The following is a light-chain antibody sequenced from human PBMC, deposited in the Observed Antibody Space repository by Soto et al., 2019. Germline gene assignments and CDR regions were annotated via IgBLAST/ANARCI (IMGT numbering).Light chain of an antibody. CDR1: SFNIGTNT. CDR3: STWDDTLNGPV. J-gene: IGLJ3*02. CDR2: SNN. V-gene: IGLV1-44*01. Sequence: QPVLTQTPSASGTPGQRVTISCSGSSFNIGTNTVNWYQQLPGTAPKLLIYSNNKRPSGVPDRFSGSKSDTSASLAISGLQSEDEAHYYCSTWDDTLNGPVFGGGTKLTVL.